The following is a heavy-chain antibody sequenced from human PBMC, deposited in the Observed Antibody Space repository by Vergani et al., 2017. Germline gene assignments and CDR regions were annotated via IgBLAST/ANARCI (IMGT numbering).Heavy chain of an antibody. V-gene: IGHV4-61*02. J-gene: IGHJ5*02. CDR1: GGSISSGSYY. Sequence: QVQLQESGPGLVKPSETLSLTCTVSGGSISSGSYYWSWIRQPAGKGLEWIGRIYTSGSTNYNPSLKSRVTISVDTSKNQFSLKLSSVTAADTAVYYCARGGLEVVAATPVANWFDPWGQGTLVTVSS. CDR3: ARGGLEVVAATPVANWFDP. D-gene: IGHD2-15*01. CDR2: IYTSGST.